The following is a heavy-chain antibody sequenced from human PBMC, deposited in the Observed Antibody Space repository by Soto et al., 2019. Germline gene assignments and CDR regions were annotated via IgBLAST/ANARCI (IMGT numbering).Heavy chain of an antibody. D-gene: IGHD5-12*01. CDR3: ARDLGSTNYYFDY. CDR1: GFTFSNYG. J-gene: IGHJ4*02. V-gene: IGHV3-33*01. Sequence: GGSLRLSCAASGFTFSNYGFHWVRQAPGKGLEWVAVIWYDGSKTYYVESVKGRFTISRDNSKNTLYLQMNSLRAEDTAVYCCARDLGSTNYYFDYWGLGTLVTVPS. CDR2: IWYDGSKT.